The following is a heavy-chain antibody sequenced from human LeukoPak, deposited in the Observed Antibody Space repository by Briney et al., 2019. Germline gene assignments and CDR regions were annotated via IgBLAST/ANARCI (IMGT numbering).Heavy chain of an antibody. J-gene: IGHJ3*02. V-gene: IGHV4-4*02. CDR2: IHHSGST. D-gene: IGHD1-26*01. CDR3: ARAPLSGTYYTDAFDI. CDR1: GGSISTNNW. Sequence: SETLSLTCAVSGGSISTNNWWTWVRQPPGKGLEWIGEIHHSGSTDYNPSLKSRVTISPDKSKNQFSLTLTSVTAADTAVYFCARAPLSGTYYTDAFDIWGQGAMVTVSS.